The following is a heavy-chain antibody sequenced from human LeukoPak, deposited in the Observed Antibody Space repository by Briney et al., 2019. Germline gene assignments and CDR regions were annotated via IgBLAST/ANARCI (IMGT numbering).Heavy chain of an antibody. CDR2: ISSSSSYI. CDR3: ALQGAAAVTQSYYYYYGMYV. J-gene: IGHJ6*01. V-gene: IGHV3-21*01. D-gene: IGHD4-17*01. Sequence: GGSLRLSCAASGFTFSRYSMNWVRQAPGKGLEWVSSISSSSSYIYYADSVKGRFTISRDNAKNLLYLQRSSLRAEDTAVYYCALQGAAAVTQSYYYYYGMYVWGQGSTVTVFS. CDR1: GFTFSRYS.